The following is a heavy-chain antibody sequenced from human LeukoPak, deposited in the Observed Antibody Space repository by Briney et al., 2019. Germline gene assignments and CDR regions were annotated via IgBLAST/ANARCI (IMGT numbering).Heavy chain of an antibody. V-gene: IGHV3-7*03. CDR3: ATYRQVLLPFES. CDR1: GFTFSSYS. J-gene: IGHJ4*02. D-gene: IGHD2-8*02. CDR2: IKQDGSEK. Sequence: PGGSLRLSCAAPGFTFSSYSMSWVRQAPGKGLEWVANIKQDGSEKNYVGSVKGRFTIARDNAKNSLYLQMNSLRAEDTAIYYCATYRQVLLPFESWGQGTLVTVSS.